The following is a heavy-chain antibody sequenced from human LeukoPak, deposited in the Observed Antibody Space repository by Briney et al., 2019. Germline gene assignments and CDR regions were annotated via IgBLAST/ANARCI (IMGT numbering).Heavy chain of an antibody. CDR3: ARDEGAGAPYFDY. J-gene: IGHJ4*02. CDR1: GGSISNYY. Sequence: SSETLSLTCTVSGGSISNYYWSWIRQPPGKGLEWIGYIYYGGNTNYNPSRKSRVTISVDTSKNQFSLKLSSVTAADTAVYYCARDEGAGAPYFDYWGQGTLVTVSS. D-gene: IGHD1-26*01. V-gene: IGHV4-59*01. CDR2: IYYGGNT.